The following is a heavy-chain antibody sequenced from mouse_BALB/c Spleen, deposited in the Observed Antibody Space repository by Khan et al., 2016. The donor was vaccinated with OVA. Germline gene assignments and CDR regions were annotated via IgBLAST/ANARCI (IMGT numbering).Heavy chain of an antibody. Sequence: VQLKQSGPELVKPGASVKMSCKASGYTFTSYVMHWVKQKPRQGLEWIGYISPNNDGSKYNEKFRGKATLTSDKSSSTAYMELNSLTSEGSAVYYCLRSLFYYGSAYEGFAYWGQGTLVTVSA. CDR3: LRSLFYYGSAYEGFAY. CDR2: ISPNNDGS. CDR1: GYTFTSYV. D-gene: IGHD1-1*01. V-gene: IGHV1S136*01. J-gene: IGHJ3*01.